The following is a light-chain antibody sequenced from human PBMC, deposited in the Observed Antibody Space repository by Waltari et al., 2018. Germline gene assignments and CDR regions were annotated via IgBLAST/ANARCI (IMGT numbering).Light chain of an antibody. CDR2: DVS. J-gene: IGLJ3*02. Sequence: QPALTHPASVSGSPGQSITISCTGTSSDAGGYNYVTWYQQHPGKAPKLMIHDVSNRPSGVSNRFSGSKSGNTASLTISGLQAADEADYYCSSYRSSSPLVFGGGTKLTVL. CDR1: SSDAGGYNY. V-gene: IGLV2-14*01. CDR3: SSYRSSSPLV.